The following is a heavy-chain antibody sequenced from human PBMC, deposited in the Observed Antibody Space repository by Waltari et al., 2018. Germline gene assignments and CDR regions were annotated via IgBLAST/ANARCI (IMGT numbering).Heavy chain of an antibody. J-gene: IGHJ4*02. CDR3: ARAEGRAAAGTRG. CDR1: GGSISSGSYY. V-gene: IGHV4-61*09. CDR2: IYTSGST. Sequence: QVQLQESGPGLVKPSQTLSLTCTVSGGSISSGSYYWSWIRQPAGKGLEWIGYIYTSGSTNYNPSLKSRVTISVDTSKNQFSLKLSSVTAADTAVYYCARAEGRAAAGTRGWGQGTLVTVSS. D-gene: IGHD6-13*01.